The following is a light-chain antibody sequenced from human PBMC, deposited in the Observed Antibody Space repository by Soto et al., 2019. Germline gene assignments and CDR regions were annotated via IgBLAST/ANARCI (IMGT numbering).Light chain of an antibody. J-gene: IGLJ1*01. CDR2: SNT. CDR1: SSNIGSNT. Sequence: QSVLTQPPSASGTPGQRVTISCSGSSSNIGSNTVNWYQVLPGTAPKLVIYSNTQRPSGVPDRFSGSRSRTSISLAISGLQSEDEADYYCVAWDGSLKSYVFGTGTKLTVL. CDR3: VAWDGSLKSYV. V-gene: IGLV1-44*01.